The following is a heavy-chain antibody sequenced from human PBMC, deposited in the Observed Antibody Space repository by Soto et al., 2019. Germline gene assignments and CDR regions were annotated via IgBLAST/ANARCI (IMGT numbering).Heavy chain of an antibody. CDR2: ISAYNGNT. Sequence: QVQLVQSGAEVKKPGASVKVSCKASGYTFTSFCISWVRQAPGQGLEWMGWISAYNGNTNYAENHHGRVTMTTDTSTSTAYMELRRLTADDTAVYYCARDHRGGTDVFEIWGQGTMVTVSS. CDR1: GYTFTSFC. V-gene: IGHV1-18*01. J-gene: IGHJ3*02. CDR3: ARDHRGGTDVFEI. D-gene: IGHD2-15*01.